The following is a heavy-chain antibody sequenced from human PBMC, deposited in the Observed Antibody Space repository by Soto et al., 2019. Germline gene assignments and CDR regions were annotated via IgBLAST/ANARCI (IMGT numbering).Heavy chain of an antibody. V-gene: IGHV1-3*01. CDR3: AREWGYCSSTSCLGPRNWFDP. CDR2: INAGNGNT. D-gene: IGHD2-2*01. Sequence: GASVKVSCKASGYTFTSYAMHWVRQAPGQRLEWMGWINAGNGNTKYSQKFQGRVTITRDTSASTAYMELSSLRSEDTAVYYCAREWGYCSSTSCLGPRNWFDPWGQGTLVTVSS. CDR1: GYTFTSYA. J-gene: IGHJ5*02.